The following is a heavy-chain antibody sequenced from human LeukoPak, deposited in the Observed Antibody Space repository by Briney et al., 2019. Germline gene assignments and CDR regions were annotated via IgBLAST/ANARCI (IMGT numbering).Heavy chain of an antibody. CDR3: ARSSILTGQDY. Sequence: GGSLRLSCAASGFTFSGFWMSWVRQAPGKGLEWVANMNQDGSEKYYVDSVKGRFTISRDNAKSSLYLQMNSLTAEDTAVYYCARSSILTGQDYWGQGTLVTVSS. D-gene: IGHD3-9*01. V-gene: IGHV3-7*01. CDR2: MNQDGSEK. CDR1: GFTFSGFW. J-gene: IGHJ4*02.